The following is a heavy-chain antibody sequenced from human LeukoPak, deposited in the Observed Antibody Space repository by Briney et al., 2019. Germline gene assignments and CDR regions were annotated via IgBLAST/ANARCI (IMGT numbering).Heavy chain of an antibody. CDR1: GFTFSSYA. V-gene: IGHV3-53*01. CDR3: ARARYFDY. J-gene: IGHJ4*02. CDR2: IYTGGST. Sequence: PGGSLRLSCAASGFTFSSYAMSWVRQAPGKGLEWVSTIYTGGSTYYADSVKGRFIISRDNSKNTVYLQMNSLRAEDTAVYYCARARYFDYWGQGTLVTVSS.